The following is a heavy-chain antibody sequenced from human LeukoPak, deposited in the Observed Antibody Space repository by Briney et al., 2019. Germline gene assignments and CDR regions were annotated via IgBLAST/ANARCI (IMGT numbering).Heavy chain of an antibody. CDR1: GYTLTELS. D-gene: IGHD6-19*01. J-gene: IGHJ4*02. V-gene: IGHV1-24*01. Sequence: ASVKVSCKVSGYTLTELSMHWVRQAPGKGLEWMGGFDPEDGETIYAQKFQGRDTMTEDTSTDTAYMELSSLRSEDTAVYYCAGAGIAVAGTSPSLSWGQGTLVTVSS. CDR3: AGAGIAVAGTSPSLS. CDR2: FDPEDGET.